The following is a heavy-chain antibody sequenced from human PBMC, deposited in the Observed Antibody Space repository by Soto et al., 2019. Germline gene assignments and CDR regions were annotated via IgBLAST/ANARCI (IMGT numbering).Heavy chain of an antibody. J-gene: IGHJ6*02. CDR2: INPSGST. CDR1: GYTFTNYY. CDR3: AREAGVAIFGVVSYYGMDV. D-gene: IGHD3-3*02. V-gene: IGHV1-46*01. Sequence: QVQLVQSGAEVKKPGASVKVSCRASGYTFTNYYIHWVRQAPGQGLEWMGIINPSGSTTYAQKFQGRVTLTRDTATSKVYMELSRLRSEDAAVYYCAREAGVAIFGVVSYYGMDVWGQGTTVTVSS.